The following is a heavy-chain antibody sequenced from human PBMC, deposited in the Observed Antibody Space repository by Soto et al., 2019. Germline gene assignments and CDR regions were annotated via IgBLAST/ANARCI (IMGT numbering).Heavy chain of an antibody. J-gene: IGHJ6*02. CDR2: IGTAGDT. V-gene: IGHV3-13*01. CDR1: GFTLSSYD. CDR3: ARVMYSSVLGDYYGMDV. Sequence: EVQLVESGGGLVQPGGSLRLSCAASGFTLSSYDMHWVRQATGKGLEWVSAIGTAGDTYYPGSVKGRFTISRENAKNSLYLQMNSLRAGDTAVYYCARVMYSSVLGDYYGMDVWGQGTTVTVSS. D-gene: IGHD6-19*01.